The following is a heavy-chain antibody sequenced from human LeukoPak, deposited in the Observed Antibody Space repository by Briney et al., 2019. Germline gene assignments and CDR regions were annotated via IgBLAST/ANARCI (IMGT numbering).Heavy chain of an antibody. CDR1: GFTFDDYA. V-gene: IGHV3-9*01. J-gene: IGHJ4*02. CDR3: AKVGPVNIMTMGAFDY. D-gene: IGHD4/OR15-4a*01. CDR2: INWNGDTI. Sequence: PGGSLRLSCAASGFTFDDYAMHWVRQAPGKGLEWVSGINWNGDTIGYADSVKGRFTIARDNAKNLLYLQMSSLRAEDTALYYCAKVGPVNIMTMGAFDYWGQGALVTVSS.